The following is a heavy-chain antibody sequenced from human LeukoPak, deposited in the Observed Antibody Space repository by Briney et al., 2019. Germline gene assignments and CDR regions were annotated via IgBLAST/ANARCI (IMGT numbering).Heavy chain of an antibody. V-gene: IGHV3-7*01. D-gene: IGHD1-14*01. Sequence: GGSLRLSCEASGFTFSRYWMAWVRQAPGKEPEWVANMRQDGGEIYYVDSVKGRFTISRDNARNFLYLQMNSLRVEDTGVYYCARDKITGPTNFDSWGQGTLVTVSS. CDR2: MRQDGGEI. CDR1: GFTFSRYW. CDR3: ARDKITGPTNFDS. J-gene: IGHJ4*02.